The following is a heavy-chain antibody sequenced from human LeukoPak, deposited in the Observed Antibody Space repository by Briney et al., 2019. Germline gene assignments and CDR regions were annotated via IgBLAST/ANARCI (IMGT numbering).Heavy chain of an antibody. V-gene: IGHV4-34*01. CDR2: INHRGST. CDR3: ARVRRREKLGLYGSGSYLDY. J-gene: IGHJ4*02. CDR1: GGSFSGYY. Sequence: PSETLSLTCAVYGGSFSGYYWSWIRQPPGKGLEWIGEINHRGSTNYNPSLKSRVTISVDTSKNQFSLKLSSVTAADTAVYYCARVRRREKLGLYGSGSYLDYWGQGTLVTVSS. D-gene: IGHD3-10*01.